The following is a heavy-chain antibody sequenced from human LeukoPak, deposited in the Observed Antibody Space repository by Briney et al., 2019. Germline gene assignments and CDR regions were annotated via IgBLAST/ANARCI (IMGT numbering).Heavy chain of an antibody. Sequence: GGSLRLSCTGSGFTFGDYAMGWVRQAPGKGLEWVAFIRSRAYGETTKYAASVNGRFTISRDDAQGVAYLQMSSLEIEDTAIYYCTRQSTDSSSWPTPYYYYYIDAWGKGTTVTVSS. CDR3: TRQSTDSSSWPTPYYYYYIDA. V-gene: IGHV3-49*04. CDR1: GFTFGDYA. D-gene: IGHD6-13*01. CDR2: IRSRAYGETT. J-gene: IGHJ6*03.